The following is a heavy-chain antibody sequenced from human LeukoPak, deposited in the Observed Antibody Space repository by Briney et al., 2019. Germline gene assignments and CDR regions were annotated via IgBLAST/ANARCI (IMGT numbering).Heavy chain of an antibody. CDR2: IMQDGSEK. J-gene: IGHJ4*02. V-gene: IGHV3-7*01. CDR3: ASHLACGSTSCPPFDD. CDR1: GFTFSNYW. D-gene: IGHD2-2*01. Sequence: GGSLRLSCAASGFTFSNYWMSWVRQAPEKGLEWVANIMQDGSEKYYVDSVKGRFTISRDNAKSSLYLQMNSLRAEDTAVYYCASHLACGSTSCPPFDDWGQGTLATVSS.